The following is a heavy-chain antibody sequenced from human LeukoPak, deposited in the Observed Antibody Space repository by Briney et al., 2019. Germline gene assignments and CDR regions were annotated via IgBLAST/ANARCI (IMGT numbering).Heavy chain of an antibody. D-gene: IGHD2-2*02. CDR3: ARGSDCSSTSCYNYYYYYYMDV. Sequence: ASVEVSCKASGYTFTGYYMHWVRQAPGQGLEWMGWINPNSGGTNYAQKFQGRVTMTRDTSISTAYMELSRLRSDDTAVYYCARGSDCSSTSCYNYYYYYYMDVWGKGTTVTVSS. CDR2: INPNSGGT. CDR1: GYTFTGYY. V-gene: IGHV1-2*02. J-gene: IGHJ6*03.